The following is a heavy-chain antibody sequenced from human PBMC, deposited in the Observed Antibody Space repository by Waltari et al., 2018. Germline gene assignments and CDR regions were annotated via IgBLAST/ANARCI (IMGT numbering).Heavy chain of an antibody. J-gene: IGHJ3*02. Sequence: QLQLQESGPGLVKPSETLSLTCTVSGGSISSSSYYWGWIRQPPGKGLEWIGSIYYSGSTYFNPSLKSRVTISVDTSKNQFSLKLSSVTAADTAVYYCARELTPDAFDIWGQGTMVTVSS. CDR3: ARELTPDAFDI. V-gene: IGHV4-39*07. D-gene: IGHD3-9*01. CDR1: GGSISSSSYY. CDR2: IYYSGST.